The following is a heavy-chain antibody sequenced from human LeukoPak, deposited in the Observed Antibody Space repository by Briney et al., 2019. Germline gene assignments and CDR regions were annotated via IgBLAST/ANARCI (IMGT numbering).Heavy chain of an antibody. CDR1: GFTFRSNA. D-gene: IGHD2-15*01. V-gene: IGHV3-30*02. J-gene: IGHJ4*02. Sequence: GGSLRLSCAASGFTFRSNAMHWVRQAPGKGLEWVTFIRCDGNEKYYADSVKGRFTVSRDNSKNTLYLQMNSLRVEDTAVYYCAQERDRRGYFDYWGQGTLVPVSS. CDR3: AQERDRRGYFDY. CDR2: IRCDGNEK.